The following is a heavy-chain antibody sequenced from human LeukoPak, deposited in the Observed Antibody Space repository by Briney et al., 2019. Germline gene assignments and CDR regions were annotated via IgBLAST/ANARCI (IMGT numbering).Heavy chain of an antibody. V-gene: IGHV4-59*01. Sequence: SETLSLTCTVSGGSISSYYWSWIRQPPGKGLEWIGYIYYSGSTNYNPSLKSRVTISVDTSKNQFSLKLSSVTAADTAVYYCARARRWLQSGVDYWGQGTLVTVSP. CDR2: IYYSGST. D-gene: IGHD5-24*01. CDR3: ARARRWLQSGVDY. J-gene: IGHJ4*02. CDR1: GGSISSYY.